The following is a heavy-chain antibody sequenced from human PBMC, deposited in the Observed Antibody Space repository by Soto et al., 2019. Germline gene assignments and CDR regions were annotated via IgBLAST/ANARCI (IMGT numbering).Heavy chain of an antibody. J-gene: IGHJ3*02. D-gene: IGHD3-10*01. V-gene: IGHV1-46*01. CDR2: FNPSGGST. Sequence: GASVKVSCKASGYTFPNYFIHWVRQAPGQGLEWMGIFNPSGGSTTYAQKFQGRVTMTRDTSTSTVYMELSSLRSEDTAMYYCAREEARYYGSGSYYNPRPDAFDIWGKGTMVTVSS. CDR3: AREEARYYGSGSYYNPRPDAFDI. CDR1: GYTFPNYF.